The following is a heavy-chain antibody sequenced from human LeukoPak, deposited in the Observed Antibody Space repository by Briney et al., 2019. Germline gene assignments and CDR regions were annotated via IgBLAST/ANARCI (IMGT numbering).Heavy chain of an antibody. Sequence: GGSLRLSCAASGFTFEYYAMHWVRQAPGEGLEWVSLISGDGSRSNYVDSVKGRFTISRDNSKDSLYLQMDSLKIEDTGLYYCAKDVLLASAGYFQHWGQGTLITVSS. J-gene: IGHJ1*01. V-gene: IGHV3-43*02. CDR2: ISGDGSRS. CDR1: GFTFEYYA. D-gene: IGHD2-8*02. CDR3: AKDVLLASAGYFQH.